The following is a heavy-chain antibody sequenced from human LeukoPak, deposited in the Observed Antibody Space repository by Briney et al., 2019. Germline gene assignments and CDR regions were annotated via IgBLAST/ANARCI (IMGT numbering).Heavy chain of an antibody. CDR3: ARTKYYYDSSGYYY. CDR2: ISAYNGNT. J-gene: IGHJ4*02. V-gene: IGHV1-18*04. Sequence: ASVKVSCKASGYTFTGYYMHWVRQAPGQGLEWMGWISAYNGNTNYAQKLQGRVTMTTDTSTSTAYMGLRSLRSDDTAVYYCARTKYYYDSSGYYYWGQGTLVTVSS. D-gene: IGHD3-22*01. CDR1: GYTFTGYY.